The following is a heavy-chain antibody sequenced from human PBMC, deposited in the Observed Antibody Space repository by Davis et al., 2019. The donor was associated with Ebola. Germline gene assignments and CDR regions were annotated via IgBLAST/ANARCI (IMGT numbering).Heavy chain of an antibody. J-gene: IGHJ5*02. V-gene: IGHV4-34*01. D-gene: IGHD3-22*01. Sequence: SETLSLTCAVYGGSFSGYYWSRIRQPPGKGLEWIGEINHSGSTNYNPSLKSRVTISVDTSKNQFSLKLSSVTAADTAVYYCARGRRITMIVVVRHWFDPWGQGTLVTVSS. CDR3: ARGRRITMIVVVRHWFDP. CDR1: GGSFSGYY. CDR2: INHSGST.